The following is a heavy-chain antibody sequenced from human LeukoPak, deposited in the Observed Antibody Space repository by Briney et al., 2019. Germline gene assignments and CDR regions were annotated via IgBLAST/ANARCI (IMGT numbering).Heavy chain of an antibody. J-gene: IGHJ3*02. Sequence: SGTLSLTCAVSGGSISSSNWWSWVRQPPGKGLEWIGEIYHSGSTNYNPSLKSRVTISVDKSKNQFSLKLSSVTAADTAVYYCAREGVLLWFGELFRTAFDIWGQGTVVTVSS. D-gene: IGHD3-10*01. CDR3: AREGVLLWFGELFRTAFDI. CDR2: IYHSGST. V-gene: IGHV4-4*02. CDR1: GGSISSSNW.